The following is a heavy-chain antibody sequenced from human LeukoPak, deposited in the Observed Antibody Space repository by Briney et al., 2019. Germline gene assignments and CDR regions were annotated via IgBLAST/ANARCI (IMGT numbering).Heavy chain of an antibody. J-gene: IGHJ4*02. CDR2: ISSSSSYI. Sequence: GGSLRLSCAASGFTFSSYSMNWVRQAPGKGLEWVSSISSSSSYIYYADSVKGRFTISRDNAKNSLYLQMNSLRAEDTAVYYCARLAMVRGAAEDRDYWGQGTLVIVSS. D-gene: IGHD3-10*01. CDR3: ARLAMVRGAAEDRDY. CDR1: GFTFSSYS. V-gene: IGHV3-21*01.